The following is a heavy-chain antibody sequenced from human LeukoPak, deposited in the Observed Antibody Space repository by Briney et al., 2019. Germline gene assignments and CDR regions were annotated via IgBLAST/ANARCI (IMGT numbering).Heavy chain of an antibody. CDR3: TTRNPSGSYFPEEYYYYGMDV. CDR2: IKSKTDGGIT. D-gene: IGHD1-26*01. J-gene: IGHJ6*02. Sequence: GGSLRLSCAASGFTFSNAWMSWVRQAPGKGLEWVGRIKSKTDGGITDYAAPVKGRFTISRDDSKNTLYLQMNSLKTEDTAVYYCTTRNPSGSYFPEEYYYYGMDVWGQGTTVTVSS. V-gene: IGHV3-15*01. CDR1: GFTFSNAW.